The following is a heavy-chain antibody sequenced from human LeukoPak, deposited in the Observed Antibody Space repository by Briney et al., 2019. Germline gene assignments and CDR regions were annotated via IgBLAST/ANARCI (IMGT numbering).Heavy chain of an antibody. CDR3: ARQARIRARRPDDY. D-gene: IGHD6-6*01. CDR2: INHSGST. V-gene: IGHV4-34*01. J-gene: IGHJ4*02. CDR1: GGSFSGYY. Sequence: SETLSLTCAVYGGSFSGYYWSWIRQPPGKGLEWIGEINHSGSTNYNPSLKSRVTISVDTSKNQFSLKLSSVTAADTAVYYCARQARIRARRPDDYWGQGTLVTVSS.